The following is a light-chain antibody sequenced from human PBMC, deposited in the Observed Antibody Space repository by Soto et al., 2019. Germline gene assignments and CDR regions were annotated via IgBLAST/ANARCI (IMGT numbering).Light chain of an antibody. CDR3: QAWDSSIFYV. CDR2: QDT. V-gene: IGLV3-1*01. Sequence: SSELTQPPSVSVSPGQTASITCSGDKLGDKFASWYQQRPGQSPVLGIYQDTKRPSGIPERFSGSSSGNTATLTIRGTQAMDEADYYCQAWDSSIFYVFGTGTKSRS. CDR1: KLGDKF. J-gene: IGLJ1*01.